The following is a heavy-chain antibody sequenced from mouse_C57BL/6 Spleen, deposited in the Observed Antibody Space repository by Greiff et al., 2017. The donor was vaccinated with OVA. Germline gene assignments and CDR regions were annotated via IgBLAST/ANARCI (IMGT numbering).Heavy chain of an antibody. V-gene: IGHV1-72*01. CDR3: ARGDWVVPYYFDY. J-gene: IGHJ2*01. D-gene: IGHD1-1*01. Sequence: VQLQQPGAELVKPGASVKLSCKASGYTFTSYWMHWVKQRPGRGLEWIGRIDPNSGGTKYNEKFKSKATLTVDKPSSTAYMQLSSLTSEDSAVFYCARGDWVVPYYFDYWGQGTTLTVSS. CDR2: IDPNSGGT. CDR1: GYTFTSYW.